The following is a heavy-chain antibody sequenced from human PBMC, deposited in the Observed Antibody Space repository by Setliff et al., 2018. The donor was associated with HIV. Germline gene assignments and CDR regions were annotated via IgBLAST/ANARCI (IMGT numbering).Heavy chain of an antibody. CDR3: VRVGPWYYGRSGYLASWDY. Sequence: SVKVSCKASGFTINHYALNWVRQAPGQRPEWMGGTIPMSDIPNYAQNFQGRVTITADHSTTTTYMELSSLSSEDTAVYYCVRVGPWYYGRSGYLASWDYWGQGTQVTVSS. CDR2: TIPMSDIP. V-gene: IGHV1-69*10. CDR1: GFTINHYA. J-gene: IGHJ4*02. D-gene: IGHD3-22*01.